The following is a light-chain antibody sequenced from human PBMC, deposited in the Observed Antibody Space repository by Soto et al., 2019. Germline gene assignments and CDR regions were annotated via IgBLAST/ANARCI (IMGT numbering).Light chain of an antibody. V-gene: IGKV1-5*03. CDR3: QQYNSYWT. Sequence: DVQMTQSPSTLSASVGDRVTITCRASQTISSWLAWYQQKPGKAPKLLIYEASNLESGVPSRFSGSGSGTXXTXTIRSLQPDDFATYYCQQYNSYWTFGQGTKVEIK. J-gene: IGKJ1*01. CDR1: QTISSW. CDR2: EAS.